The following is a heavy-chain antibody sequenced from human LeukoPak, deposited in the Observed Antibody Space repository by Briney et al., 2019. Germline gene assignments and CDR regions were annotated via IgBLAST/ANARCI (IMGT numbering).Heavy chain of an antibody. CDR3: ARMKRITVVRGVNSYFDY. CDR1: GFSLTTSGMC. J-gene: IGHJ4*02. Sequence: ESGPALVKPTQTLTLTCTFSGFSLTTSGMCVSWIRQPPVKALEWLARIDWDDDKYYSTSLKTRLTISKDTSKNQVVLTMTNMDPVDTATYYCARMKRITVVRGVNSYFDYWGQGTLVTVSS. D-gene: IGHD3-10*01. V-gene: IGHV2-70*11. CDR2: IDWDDDK.